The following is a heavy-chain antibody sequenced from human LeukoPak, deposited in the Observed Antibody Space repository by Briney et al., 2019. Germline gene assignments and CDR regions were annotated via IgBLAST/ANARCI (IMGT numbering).Heavy chain of an antibody. CDR2: IHYSGTT. Sequence: SETLSLTCGVSGYSINTGYFWVWIRQPPGKGPEWIGNIHYSGTTYHNPSLNSRVAISVDTSKNQFSLNLRSVTAADTAICYCARDGAVSGYSFDYWGQGILVTVSS. CDR1: GYSINTGYF. D-gene: IGHD3-22*01. J-gene: IGHJ4*02. CDR3: ARDGAVSGYSFDY. V-gene: IGHV4-38-2*02.